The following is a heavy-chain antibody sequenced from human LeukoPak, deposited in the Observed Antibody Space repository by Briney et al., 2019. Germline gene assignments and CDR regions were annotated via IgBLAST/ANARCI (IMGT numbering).Heavy chain of an antibody. J-gene: IGHJ6*02. Sequence: TSETLSLTCTVSGGSISSSSYYWGWIRQPPGKGLEWIGEINHSGSTYYNPSLKSRVTISVDTSKNQFSLKLSSVTAADTAVYYCAREEKYYDFWSGYYRGNYYYGMDVWGQGTTVTVSS. CDR1: GGSISSSSYY. D-gene: IGHD3-3*01. CDR3: AREEKYYDFWSGYYRGNYYYGMDV. CDR2: INHSGST. V-gene: IGHV4-39*01.